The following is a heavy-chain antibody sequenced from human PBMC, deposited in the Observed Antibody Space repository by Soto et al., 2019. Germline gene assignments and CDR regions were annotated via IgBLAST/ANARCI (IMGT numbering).Heavy chain of an antibody. CDR2: MFYSGTT. J-gene: IGHJ4*02. CDR1: GGSIDSCDYY. V-gene: IGHV4-30-4*01. Sequence: SETLSLTCSVSGGSIDSCDYYWSWIRQTPGKGLEWIGYMFYSGTTYYNPSLKSRISISMNKFKNQFSMRLSSVTAADTAVYFCSSSRAESFGPLHFWGKGILVTVAS. D-gene: IGHD6-13*01. CDR3: SSSRAESFGPLHF.